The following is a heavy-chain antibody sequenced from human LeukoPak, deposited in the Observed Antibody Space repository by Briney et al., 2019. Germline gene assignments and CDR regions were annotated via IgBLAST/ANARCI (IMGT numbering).Heavy chain of an antibody. Sequence: GGSLRLSCAASGFTFSSYSMNWVRQAPGKGLEWVSSISSSSSYIYYADSVKGRFTISRDNAKNSLYLQMNSLRAEDTAVYYCARDNTWNAGMGDYWGQGTLVTVSS. D-gene: IGHD1-20*01. CDR1: GFTFSSYS. CDR2: ISSSSSYI. V-gene: IGHV3-21*01. J-gene: IGHJ4*02. CDR3: ARDNTWNAGMGDY.